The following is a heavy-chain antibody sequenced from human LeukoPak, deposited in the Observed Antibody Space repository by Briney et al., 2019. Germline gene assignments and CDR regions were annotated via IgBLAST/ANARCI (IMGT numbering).Heavy chain of an antibody. Sequence: GGSLRLSCAASGVILSNYWMSWVRQAPGKGREWVANINQDGSDKYYVDSVMGRFTISKDNAKTSVYLQMNSLRPEDTAIYYCAWYGVTHGLDVWGQGTTVTVSS. CDR3: AWYGVTHGLDV. V-gene: IGHV3-7*01. CDR1: GVILSNYW. CDR2: INQDGSDK. D-gene: IGHD3-10*01. J-gene: IGHJ6*02.